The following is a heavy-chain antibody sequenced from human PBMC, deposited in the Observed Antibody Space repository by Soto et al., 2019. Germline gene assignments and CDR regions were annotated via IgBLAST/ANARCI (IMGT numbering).Heavy chain of an antibody. V-gene: IGHV3-23*01. CDR3: AKERGGSGSYYTTRPSYGMDV. CDR2: SSGSGGST. CDR1: GFTFSSYA. D-gene: IGHD3-10*01. J-gene: IGHJ6*02. Sequence: EVQLLESGGGLVQPGGSLRLSCAASGFTFSSYAMSWVRQARGKGLEWVSASSGSGGSTYYADSVKGRFTISRDNSKNTLYLQMNSLRAEDTAVYYCAKERGGSGSYYTTRPSYGMDVWGQGTTVTVSS.